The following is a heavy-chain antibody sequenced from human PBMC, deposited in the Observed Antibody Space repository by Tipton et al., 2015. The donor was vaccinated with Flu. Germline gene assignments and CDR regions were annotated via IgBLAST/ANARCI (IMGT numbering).Heavy chain of an antibody. D-gene: IGHD6-6*01. V-gene: IGHV3-30*01. Sequence: SLRLSCAASGFTFSTYTFHWVRQAPGKGLGWVAVISYDGSRKYYADSVKGRFSISRDNAKDTLYLQMNSLRADDTALFYCARAQSYSSSSGAFDLWGQGTMVTVSS. J-gene: IGHJ3*01. CDR3: ARAQSYSSSSGAFDL. CDR1: GFTFSTYT. CDR2: ISYDGSRK.